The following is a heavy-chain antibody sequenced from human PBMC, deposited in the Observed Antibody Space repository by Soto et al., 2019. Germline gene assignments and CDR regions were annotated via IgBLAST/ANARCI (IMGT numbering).Heavy chain of an antibody. CDR3: AKGPYDSSGYYCSY. CDR1: GFTFSSYA. Sequence: PGESLKISCAASGFTFSSYAMSWVRQAPGKGLEWVSAISGSGGSTYYADSVKGRFTISRDNSKNTLYLQMNSLRAEDTAVYYCAKGPYDSSGYYCSYWGQGTLVTVSS. D-gene: IGHD3-22*01. CDR2: ISGSGGST. V-gene: IGHV3-23*01. J-gene: IGHJ4*02.